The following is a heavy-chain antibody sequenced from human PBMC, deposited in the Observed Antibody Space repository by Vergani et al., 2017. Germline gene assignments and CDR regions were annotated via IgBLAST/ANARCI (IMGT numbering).Heavy chain of an antibody. Sequence: EVQLVESGGGLVQPGGSLRLSCAASGFTFSSYWMHWVRQAPGKGLVWVSSISSSSSYIYYADSVKGRFTISRDNAKNSLYLQMNSLRAEDTVVYYCARDPTTVVTNYYYGMDVWGQGTTVTVSS. V-gene: IGHV3-21*01. D-gene: IGHD4-23*01. J-gene: IGHJ6*02. CDR1: GFTFSSYW. CDR3: ARDPTTVVTNYYYGMDV. CDR2: ISSSSSYI.